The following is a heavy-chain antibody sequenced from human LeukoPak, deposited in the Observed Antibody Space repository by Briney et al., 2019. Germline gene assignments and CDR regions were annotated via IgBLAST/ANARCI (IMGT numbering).Heavy chain of an antibody. Sequence: ASVKVSCKASGYTFTSYYMHWVRQAPGQGLEWMGIINPSGGSTSYAQKFQGRVTMTRDTSTSTVYMELNSLRSEDTAVYYCARDVGVDTSAFDIWGQGTMVTVSS. D-gene: IGHD5-18*01. CDR3: ARDVGVDTSAFDI. CDR1: GYTFTSYY. J-gene: IGHJ3*02. CDR2: INPSGGST. V-gene: IGHV1-46*01.